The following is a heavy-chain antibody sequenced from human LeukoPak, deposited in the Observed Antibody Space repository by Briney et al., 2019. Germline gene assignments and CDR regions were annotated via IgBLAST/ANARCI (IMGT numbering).Heavy chain of an antibody. D-gene: IGHD4-17*01. CDR1: GFTFSNAW. CDR2: IKSKTDGGTT. CDR3: STRVTTSEDY. J-gene: IGHJ4*02. V-gene: IGHV3-15*01. Sequence: GRSLRLSCAASGFTFSNAWMTWVRQAPGKGLEWVGLIKSKTDGGTTHSAAPMKGRFTISRDDSKNTLYLQMNSLRTEDTAVYYCSTRVTTSEDYWGQGTLVTISS.